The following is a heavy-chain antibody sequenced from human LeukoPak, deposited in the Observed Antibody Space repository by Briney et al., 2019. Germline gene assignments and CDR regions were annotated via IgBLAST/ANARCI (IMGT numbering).Heavy chain of an antibody. CDR1: GGSISSYY. D-gene: IGHD5-12*01. Sequence: SETLSLTCTVSGGSISSYYWSWIRQPPGKGLEWIGSIYYSGSTYYNPSLKSRVTISVDTSKNQFSLKLSSVTAADTAVYYCARDGIVATPNCDYWGQGTRVSVSS. CDR2: IYYSGST. CDR3: ARDGIVATPNCDY. V-gene: IGHV4-59*12. J-gene: IGHJ4*02.